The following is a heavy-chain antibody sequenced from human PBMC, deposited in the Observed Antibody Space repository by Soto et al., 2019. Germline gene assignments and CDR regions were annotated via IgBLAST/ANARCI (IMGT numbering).Heavy chain of an antibody. Sequence: ASVKVSCKASGYTFTSYDINWVRQATGQGLEWMGWMDPNSGNTGYAQKFQGRVTMTRNTSISTAYMELSSLRSEDTAVYYCARDGGAYYDLEFDPWGQGTLVTVLL. D-gene: IGHD3-3*01. J-gene: IGHJ5*02. CDR2: MDPNSGNT. CDR1: GYTFTSYD. V-gene: IGHV1-8*01. CDR3: ARDGGAYYDLEFDP.